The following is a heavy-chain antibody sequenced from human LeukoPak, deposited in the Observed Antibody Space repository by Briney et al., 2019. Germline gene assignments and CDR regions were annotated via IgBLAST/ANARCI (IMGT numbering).Heavy chain of an antibody. CDR1: GFTFSSYS. CDR2: ISSSSSTI. J-gene: IGHJ6*03. V-gene: IGHV3-48*04. CDR3: ARNGDYDYYYYYMDV. D-gene: IGHD4-17*01. Sequence: LAGGSLRLSCAASGFTFSSYSMNWVRQAPGKGLEWVSYISSSSSTIYYADSVKGRFTISRDNAKNSLYLQMNSLRAEDTALYYCARNGDYDYYYYYMDVWGKGTTVTVSS.